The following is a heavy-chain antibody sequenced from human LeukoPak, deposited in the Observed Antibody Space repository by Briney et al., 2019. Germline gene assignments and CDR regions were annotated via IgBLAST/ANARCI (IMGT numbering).Heavy chain of an antibody. D-gene: IGHD3-3*01. CDR2: IKQDGSEK. J-gene: IGHJ4*02. V-gene: IGHV3-7*01. Sequence: GGSLRLSCAASGFTFSSYWMSWVPQAPGKGLEWVANIKQDGSEKYYVDSVKGRFTISRDNAKNSLYLQMNSLRAEDTAVYYCARDEIFGVELDVYYFDYWGQGTLVTVSS. CDR1: GFTFSSYW. CDR3: ARDEIFGVELDVYYFDY.